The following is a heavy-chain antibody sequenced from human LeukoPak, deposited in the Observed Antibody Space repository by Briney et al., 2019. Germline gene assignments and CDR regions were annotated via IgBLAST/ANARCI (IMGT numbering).Heavy chain of an antibody. CDR3: TRCHGGDCYGRYDP. J-gene: IGHJ5*02. V-gene: IGHV1-2*02. D-gene: IGHD2-21*02. Sequence: ASVKVSCKASGYTFTSHYINWVRQAPGQGPEWMAWIDPNNGDSDYAQKFQGGISLTRDTSTTTAYMELRSLKSDDTAMYYCTRCHGGDCYGRYDPWGQGTLVTVSS. CDR1: GYTFTSHY. CDR2: IDPNNGDS.